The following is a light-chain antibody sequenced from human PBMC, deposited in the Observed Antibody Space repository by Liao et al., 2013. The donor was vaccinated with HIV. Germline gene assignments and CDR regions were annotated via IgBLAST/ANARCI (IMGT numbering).Light chain of an antibody. J-gene: IGLJ3*02. Sequence: SYDLTQAPSVSVSPGQSATITCSGDKLGDKYVSWYQQKPGQAPVLVIYYDSDRPSGIPERFSGSNSGNTATLTINKGRKSGSDADYFCQVWLTGSGHPVFGGGTEADRP. CDR2: YDS. CDR1: KLGDKY. CDR3: QVWLTGSGHPV. V-gene: IGLV3-1*01.